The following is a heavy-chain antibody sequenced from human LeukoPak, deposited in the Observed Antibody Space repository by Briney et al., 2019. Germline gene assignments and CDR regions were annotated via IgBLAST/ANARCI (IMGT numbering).Heavy chain of an antibody. Sequence: ASVKVSCKASGYTFTGYYMHWVRQAPGQGLEWMGWINPNSGGTNYAQKFQGRVTMTRDTSISTAYMELTRLRYDDTAVYYCARDRIAGTRGDYGMDVWGQGTTVTVSS. CDR3: ARDRIAGTRGDYGMDV. D-gene: IGHD1-1*01. CDR2: INPNSGGT. J-gene: IGHJ6*02. CDR1: GYTFTGYY. V-gene: IGHV1-2*02.